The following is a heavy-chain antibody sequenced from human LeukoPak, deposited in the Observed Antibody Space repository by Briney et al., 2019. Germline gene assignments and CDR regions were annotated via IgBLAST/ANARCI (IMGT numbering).Heavy chain of an antibody. V-gene: IGHV4-59*01. CDR2: IYYSGST. CDR3: ARGGSAGAAGTFKDQGGHYYYMDV. Sequence: SETLSLTCTVSGGSISSYYWSWIRQPPGKGLEWIGYIYYSGSTNYNPSLKSRVTISVDTSKNQFSLKLSSVTAADTAVYYCARGGSAGAAGTFKDQGGHYYYMDVWGKGTTVTVSS. CDR1: GGSISSYY. J-gene: IGHJ6*03. D-gene: IGHD6-13*01.